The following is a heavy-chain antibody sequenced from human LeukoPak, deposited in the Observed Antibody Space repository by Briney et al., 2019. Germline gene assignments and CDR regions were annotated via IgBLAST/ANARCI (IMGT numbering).Heavy chain of an antibody. CDR1: GYTLTELS. J-gene: IGHJ5*02. V-gene: IGHV1-24*01. CDR3: ARSSEGILAYYYDSSGYYNGGFDP. CDR2: FDPEDGET. D-gene: IGHD3-22*01. Sequence: ASVKVSCKVSGYTLTELSMHWVRQAPGKGLEWMGGFDPEDGETIYAQKFQGRVTMTRDTSTSTVYMELSSLRSEDTAVYYCARSSEGILAYYYDSSGYYNGGFDPWGQGTLATVSS.